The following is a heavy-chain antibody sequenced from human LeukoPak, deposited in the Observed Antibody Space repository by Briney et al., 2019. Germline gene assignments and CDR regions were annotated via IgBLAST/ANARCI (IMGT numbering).Heavy chain of an antibody. CDR3: ARHDYYGSGPRNWFDP. D-gene: IGHD3-10*01. CDR2: IYYSGST. V-gene: IGHV4-39*01. J-gene: IGHJ5*02. CDR1: GGSISSSSYY. Sequence: SETLSLTCTVSGGSISSSSYYWGWIRQPPGEGLEWIGSIYYSGSTYYNPSLKSRVTISVDTSKNQFSLKLSSVTAADTAVYYCARHDYYGSGPRNWFDPWGQGTLVTVSS.